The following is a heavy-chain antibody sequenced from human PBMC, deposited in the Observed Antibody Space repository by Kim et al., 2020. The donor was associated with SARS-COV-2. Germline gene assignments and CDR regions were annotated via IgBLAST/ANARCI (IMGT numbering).Heavy chain of an antibody. CDR1: GGSFSGYY. D-gene: IGHD6-13*01. CDR2: INHSGST. Sequence: SETLSLTCAVYGGSFSGYYWSWIRQPPGKGLEWIGEINHSGSTNYNPSLKSRVTISVDTSKNQFSLKLSSVTAADTAVYYCARGSIAAAETGNWFDPWGQGTLVTVSS. CDR3: ARGSIAAAETGNWFDP. J-gene: IGHJ5*02. V-gene: IGHV4-34*01.